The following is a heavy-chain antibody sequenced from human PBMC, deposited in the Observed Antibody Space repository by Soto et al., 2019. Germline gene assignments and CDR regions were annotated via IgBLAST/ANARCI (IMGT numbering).Heavy chain of an antibody. CDR2: ISCTTSYI. Sequence: GGSLRLSCAASGFTFSSYSMNWVRQAPGKGLEWVSSISCTTSYIYYADSVKGRFTISRDNAKNSLYLQMNSLRAEDTAVYYCARDHYYDSSGYYPPHFDYWGQGT. CDR3: ARDHYYDSSGYYPPHFDY. D-gene: IGHD3-22*01. V-gene: IGHV3-21*01. J-gene: IGHJ4*02. CDR1: GFTFSSYS.